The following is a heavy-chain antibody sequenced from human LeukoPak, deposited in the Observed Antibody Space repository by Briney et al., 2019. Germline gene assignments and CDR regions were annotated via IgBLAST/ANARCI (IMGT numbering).Heavy chain of an antibody. V-gene: IGHV3-7*01. J-gene: IGHJ3*02. D-gene: IGHD3/OR15-3a*01. CDR2: IQEDGSEK. CDR3: ARGGPKGAFDI. CDR1: GFTFSSYW. Sequence: GGSLRLSCAASGFTFSSYWMTWVRQAPGKGLEWVVNIQEDGSEKYYVDSVKGRFTISRDNAKNSVYLQMDSLRAEDTAVYYCARGGPKGAFDIWGQGTMVTVSS.